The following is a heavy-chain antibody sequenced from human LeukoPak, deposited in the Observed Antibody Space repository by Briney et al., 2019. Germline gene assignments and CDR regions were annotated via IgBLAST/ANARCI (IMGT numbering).Heavy chain of an antibody. CDR1: GYSISSGYY. V-gene: IGHV4-38-2*02. D-gene: IGHD3-3*01. J-gene: IGHJ5*02. CDR3: ARDSGRFLEWLLFGGWFDP. CDR2: IYLSGST. Sequence: SETLSLTCTVSGYSISSGYYGAWIRQPPGKGLEWIGTIYLSGSTYYNPSLKSRVTISVDTSKNQFSLKLSSVTAADTAVYYCARDSGRFLEWLLFGGWFDPWGQGTLVTVSS.